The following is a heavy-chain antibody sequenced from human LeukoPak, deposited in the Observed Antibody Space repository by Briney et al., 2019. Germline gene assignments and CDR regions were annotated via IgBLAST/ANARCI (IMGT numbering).Heavy chain of an antibody. Sequence: SETLSLTCTVSGGSISSYYWSWIRQPAGKGLEWIGRIYTIGSTNYNPSLKSRVTMSVDTSKNQFSLKLSSVTAADTAVYYCARAGYCSSTSCYFQGYYYYYMDVWGKGTTVTVSS. CDR3: ARAGYCSSTSCYFQGYYYYYMDV. CDR2: IYTIGST. D-gene: IGHD2-2*01. V-gene: IGHV4-4*07. J-gene: IGHJ6*03. CDR1: GGSISSYY.